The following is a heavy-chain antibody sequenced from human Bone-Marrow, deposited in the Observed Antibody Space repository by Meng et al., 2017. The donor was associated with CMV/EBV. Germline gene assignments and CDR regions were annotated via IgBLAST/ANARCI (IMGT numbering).Heavy chain of an antibody. D-gene: IGHD3-3*01. CDR2: IWYDGSNK. J-gene: IGHJ5*02. V-gene: IGHV3-33*06. CDR1: GFTFRSYS. Sequence: GESLKISCAASGFTFRSYSMNWVRQAPGKGLEWVAVIWYDGSNKYYADSVKGRFTISRDNSKNTLYLQMNSLRAEDTAVYYCAKDAGLGFWSGYPQGWFDPWGQGTLVTVSS. CDR3: AKDAGLGFWSGYPQGWFDP.